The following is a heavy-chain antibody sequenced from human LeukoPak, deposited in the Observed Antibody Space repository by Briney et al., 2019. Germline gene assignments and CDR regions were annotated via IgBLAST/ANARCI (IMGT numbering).Heavy chain of an antibody. V-gene: IGHV1-18*01. D-gene: IGHD4-17*01. Sequence: ASVKVSCKASGYTFTSYAISWVRQAPGQGLEWMGWISAYNGNTHYAQKVQDRVTMTTDTSTSTAYMELRSLRSDDTAVYYCARPTFYGDYLTAFDIWGQGTMVTVSS. CDR1: GYTFTSYA. CDR3: ARPTFYGDYLTAFDI. CDR2: ISAYNGNT. J-gene: IGHJ3*02.